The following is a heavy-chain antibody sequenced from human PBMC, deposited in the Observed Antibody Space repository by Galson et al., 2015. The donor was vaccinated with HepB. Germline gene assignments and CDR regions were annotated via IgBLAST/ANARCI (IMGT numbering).Heavy chain of an antibody. CDR3: ARDFGEYYYGSGSSFDY. CDR1: GFTVSSNY. J-gene: IGHJ4*02. CDR2: IYSGGST. D-gene: IGHD3-10*01. V-gene: IGHV3-66*02. Sequence: SLRLSCAASGFTVSSNYMSWVRQAPGKGLEWVSVIYSGGSTYYADSVKGRFTISRDNSKNTLYLQMNSLRAEDTAVYYCARDFGEYYYGSGSSFDYWGQGTLVTVSS.